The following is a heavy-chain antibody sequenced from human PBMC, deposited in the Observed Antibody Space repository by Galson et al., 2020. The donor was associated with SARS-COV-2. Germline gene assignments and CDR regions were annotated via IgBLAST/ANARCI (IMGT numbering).Heavy chain of an antibody. CDR1: GFTFSSHA. D-gene: IGHD3-22*01. CDR2: IFYDGSDK. Sequence: GESLKISCAASGFTFSSHAIHWVRQAPGKGLEWVAQIFYDGSDKYYGDSVKGRFTISRDSSKNMVYLQMNNLKVDDTAVYYCARDGQLSSGGAFDYWGQGTLVTVSS. J-gene: IGHJ4*02. CDR3: ARDGQLSSGGAFDY. V-gene: IGHV3-33*01.